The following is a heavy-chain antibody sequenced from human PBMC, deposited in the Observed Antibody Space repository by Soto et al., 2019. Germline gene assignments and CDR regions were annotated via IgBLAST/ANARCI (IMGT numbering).Heavy chain of an antibody. J-gene: IGHJ4*02. V-gene: IGHV3-7*04. Sequence: EVQLVESGGGLVQPGGSLRLSCEASRFTFSTYWMSWVRQTPRKGLEWVANINQDESHKDYVDSVRGRFTISRDNAQNSLYLQMNSLRDEVTAVYYCVRGVEYWGQGILVIVSS. CDR1: RFTFSTYW. CDR2: INQDESHK. CDR3: VRGVEY.